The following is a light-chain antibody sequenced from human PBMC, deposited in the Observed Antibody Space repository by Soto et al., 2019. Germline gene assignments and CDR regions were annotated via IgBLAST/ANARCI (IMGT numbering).Light chain of an antibody. CDR1: SSDVGAYNY. CDR3: SSYTSSSTGV. J-gene: IGLJ3*02. Sequence: QSALTQPASVSGSPGQSITISCTGTSSDVGAYNYVSWYQQHPGKAPKLMIYEVSNRPSGVSNRFSGSKSGNTASLTISGLQAEDEAYYYCSSYTSSSTGVFGGGTKLTVL. CDR2: EVS. V-gene: IGLV2-14*01.